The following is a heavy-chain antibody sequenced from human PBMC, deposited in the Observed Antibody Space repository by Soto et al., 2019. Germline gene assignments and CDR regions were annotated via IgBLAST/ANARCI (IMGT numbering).Heavy chain of an antibody. V-gene: IGHV1-18*01. CDR1: GYTFTSYA. D-gene: IGHD3-22*01. Sequence: ASVKVSCKASGYTFTSYAMHWVRQAPGQGLEWMGWISAYNGNTNYAQKLQGRVTMTTDTSTSTAYLELRSLRSDDTAVYYCARDGYDSSGSDYWGQGTLVTVSS. CDR2: ISAYNGNT. J-gene: IGHJ4*02. CDR3: ARDGYDSSGSDY.